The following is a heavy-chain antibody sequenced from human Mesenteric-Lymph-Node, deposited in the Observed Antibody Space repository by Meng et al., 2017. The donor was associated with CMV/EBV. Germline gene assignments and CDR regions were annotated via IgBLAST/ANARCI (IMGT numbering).Heavy chain of an antibody. J-gene: IGHJ6*02. Sequence: ASVKVSCKASGYTFTSYDINWVRQATGQGLEWMGWMNPNSGNTGYAQKFQGRVTITRNTSISTADMELSGLRSEDTAVYYCARGRRDKYYDSWSGYYPPQSPYYYYGMDVWGQGTTVTVSS. CDR3: ARGRRDKYYDSWSGYYPPQSPYYYYGMDV. D-gene: IGHD3-3*01. CDR1: GYTFTSYD. CDR2: MNPNSGNT. V-gene: IGHV1-8*03.